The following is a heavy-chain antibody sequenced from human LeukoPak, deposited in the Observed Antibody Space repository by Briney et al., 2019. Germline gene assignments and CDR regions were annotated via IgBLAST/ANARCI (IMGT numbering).Heavy chain of an antibody. J-gene: IGHJ4*02. CDR3: ARDTYYYDSSGYHIMDY. CDR2: ISSSGSTI. CDR1: GFTFSSYE. V-gene: IGHV3-48*03. Sequence: GGSLRLSRAATGFTFSSYEMNWVRQAPGKGLEWVSYISSSGSTIYYADPVKGRFTISRDNAKNSLYLQMNSLRAEDTAVYYCARDTYYYDSSGYHIMDYWGQGTLVTVSS. D-gene: IGHD3-22*01.